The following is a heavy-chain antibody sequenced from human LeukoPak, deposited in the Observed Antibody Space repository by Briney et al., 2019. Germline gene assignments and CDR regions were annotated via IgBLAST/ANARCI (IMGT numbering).Heavy chain of an antibody. D-gene: IGHD5-18*01. CDR3: ARDARGIQLWSDY. CDR1: GFTFSSCS. V-gene: IGHV3-48*02. J-gene: IGHJ4*02. Sequence: GGSLRLSCAASGFTFSSCSMNWVRQAPGKGLEWVSYISSAGTAIFYANSVRGRFTISRDNARNSLFLQMNSLRDDDTAVYYCARDARGIQLWSDYWGQGTLVTVSS. CDR2: ISSAGTAI.